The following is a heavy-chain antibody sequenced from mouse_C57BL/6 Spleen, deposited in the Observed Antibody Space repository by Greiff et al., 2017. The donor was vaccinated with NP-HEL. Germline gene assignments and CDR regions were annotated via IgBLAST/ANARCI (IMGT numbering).Heavy chain of an antibody. CDR3: AREGSSGYLYAMDY. V-gene: IGHV5-16*01. J-gene: IGHJ4*01. CDR2: INYDGSST. CDR1: GFTFSDYY. D-gene: IGHD3-2*02. Sequence: EVKLMESEGGLVQPGSSMKLSCTASGFTFSDYYMAWVRQVPEKGLEWVANINYDGSSTYYLDSLKSRFIISRDNAKNILYLQMSSLKSEDTATYYCAREGSSGYLYAMDYWGQGTSVTVSS.